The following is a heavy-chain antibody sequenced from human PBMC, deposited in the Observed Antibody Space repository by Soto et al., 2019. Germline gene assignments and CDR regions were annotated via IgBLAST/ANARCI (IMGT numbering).Heavy chain of an antibody. J-gene: IGHJ4*02. V-gene: IGHV4-59*08. Sequence: ASETLSLTCTVSGGSISSYYWSWIRQPPGKGLEWIGYIYYSGSTNYNPSLKSRVTISVDTSKNQFSLKLSSVTAADTAVYYCARQPRIAVAGLYFDYWGQGTLVTVSS. CDR2: IYYSGST. D-gene: IGHD6-19*01. CDR3: ARQPRIAVAGLYFDY. CDR1: GGSISSYY.